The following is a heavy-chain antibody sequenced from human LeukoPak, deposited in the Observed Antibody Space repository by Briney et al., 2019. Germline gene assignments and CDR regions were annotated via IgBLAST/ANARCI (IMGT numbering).Heavy chain of an antibody. CDR1: GGSISSSSYY. D-gene: IGHD6-19*01. CDR2: IYYSGST. Sequence: SETLSLTCTVSGGSISSSSYYWGWIRQPPGKGLEWIGSIYYSGSTYYNPSLKSRVTISVDTSKNQCSPQLPSVTAADTAVYYCARLPELSDIGVAGPGQYYFDYWGQGTLVTVSS. J-gene: IGHJ4*02. CDR3: ARLPELSDIGVAGPGQYYFDY. V-gene: IGHV4-39*01.